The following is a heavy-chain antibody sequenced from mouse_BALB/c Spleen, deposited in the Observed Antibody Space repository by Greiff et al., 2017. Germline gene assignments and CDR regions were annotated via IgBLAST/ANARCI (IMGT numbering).Heavy chain of an antibody. CDR3: AGHYDYDGRGRNYAMDY. D-gene: IGHD2-4*01. V-gene: IGHV5-6-5*01. J-gene: IGHJ4*01. Sequence: EVQLVESGGGLVQPGGSLKLSCAASGFTFSSYGMSWVRQTPEKRLEWVASISSGGSTYYPDSVKGRFTIYRDNARTILYLQMSSLRSEDTAMYYCAGHYDYDGRGRNYAMDYWGQGTSVTVSS. CDR1: GFTFSSYG. CDR2: ISSGGST.